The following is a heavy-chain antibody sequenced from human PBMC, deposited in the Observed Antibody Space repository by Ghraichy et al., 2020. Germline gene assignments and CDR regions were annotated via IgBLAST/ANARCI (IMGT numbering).Heavy chain of an antibody. V-gene: IGHV3-21*01. CDR1: GFTFSSYS. D-gene: IGHD3-10*01. J-gene: IGHJ4*02. CDR2: ISSSSSYI. Sequence: LNISCAASGFTFSSYSMNWVRQALGKGLEWVSSISSSSSYIYYADSVKGRFTISRDNSKSTLYLQIDSLRAEDTAVYYCARDRYYGSGKYYNVYYFDFWGQGTLVTVSA. CDR3: ARDRYYGSGKYYNVYYFDF.